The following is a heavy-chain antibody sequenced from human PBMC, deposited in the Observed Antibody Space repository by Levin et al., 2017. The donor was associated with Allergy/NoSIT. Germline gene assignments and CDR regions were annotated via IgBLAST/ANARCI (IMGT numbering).Heavy chain of an antibody. V-gene: IGHV3-23*01. J-gene: IGHJ5*02. CDR3: AKCSATCYANWFDP. Sequence: GESLKISCAASGFTFSNYAMSWVRQAPGKGLEWVSAISGDGGSTEYADSVKGRFTISRANSKNTLYLQMNSLRAEDTAVYYCAKCSATCYANWFDPWGQGTLVTVSS. CDR2: ISGDGGST. CDR1: GFTFSNYA. D-gene: IGHD2-2*01.